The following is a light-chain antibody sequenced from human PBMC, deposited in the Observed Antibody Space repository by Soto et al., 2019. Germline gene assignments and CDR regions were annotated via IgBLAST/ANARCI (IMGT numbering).Light chain of an antibody. V-gene: IGKV3D-15*02. CDR1: QSVSIN. CDR2: GAS. Sequence: EVVMTQSPATLSVSPGERATLSCRASQSVSINLAWYQQKPGQAPRLLIYGASTRATGIPDRFSGSGSGTDFSLTIRGLKPEDFAVYYCQQYRMSPNTFGQGTRLEN. CDR3: QQYRMSPNT. J-gene: IGKJ5*01.